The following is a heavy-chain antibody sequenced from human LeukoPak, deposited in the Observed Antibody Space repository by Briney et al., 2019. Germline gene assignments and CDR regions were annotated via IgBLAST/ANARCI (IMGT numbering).Heavy chain of an antibody. D-gene: IGHD3-16*01. CDR2: IYHSGST. J-gene: IGHJ6*02. V-gene: IGHV4-30-2*01. CDR3: ARMGYYYYGMDV. CDR1: GGSISSGGYS. Sequence: KPSETLSLTCAVSGGSISSGGYSWSWIRQPPGKGLEWIGYIYHSGSTYYNPSLKSRVTISVDRSKNQFSLKLSSVTAADTAVYYCARMGYYYYGMDVWGQGTTVTVSS.